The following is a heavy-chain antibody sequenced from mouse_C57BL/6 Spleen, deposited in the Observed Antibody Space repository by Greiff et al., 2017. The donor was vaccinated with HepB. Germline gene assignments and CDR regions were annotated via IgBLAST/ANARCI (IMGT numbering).Heavy chain of an antibody. V-gene: IGHV5-4*01. D-gene: IGHD3-3*01. CDR2: ISDGGSYT. J-gene: IGHJ2*01. CDR1: GFTFSSYA. CDR3: AREEGAGNFDY. Sequence: EVKLQESGGGLVKPGGSLKLSCAASGFTFSSYAMSWVRQTPEKRLEWVATISDGGSYTYYPDNVKGRFTISRDNAKNNLYLQMSHLKSEDTAMYYCAREEGAGNFDYWGQGTTLTVSS.